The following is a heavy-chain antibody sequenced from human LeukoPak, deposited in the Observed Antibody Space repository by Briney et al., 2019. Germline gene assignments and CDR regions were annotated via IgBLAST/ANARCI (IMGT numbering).Heavy chain of an antibody. CDR3: ARDEVVAAPNYFGMVV. D-gene: IGHD2-15*01. CDR1: GGTFSSYA. CDR2: IIPIFGTA. Sequence: SVKVSCKASGGTFSSYAISWVRQAPGQGLEWMGGIIPIFGTANYAQKFQGRVTITADESTSTAYMELSSLRSEDTAVYYCARDEVVAAPNYFGMVVWGQGTTVSVSS. J-gene: IGHJ6*02. V-gene: IGHV1-69*13.